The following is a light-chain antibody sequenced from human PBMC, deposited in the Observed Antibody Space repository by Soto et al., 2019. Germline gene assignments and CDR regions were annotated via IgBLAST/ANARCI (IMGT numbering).Light chain of an antibody. V-gene: IGKV3-15*01. J-gene: IGKJ4*01. CDR1: ESVSSN. CDR3: QQSYSTPLT. CDR2: GAS. Sequence: EIVLTQSPATLSVSPGDRATLSFRASESVSSNVAWYQQKPGQTPRLLIYGASTRATGVPPRFSGSGSGTDFTLTISSLQPEDFATYYCQQSYSTPLTFGGGTNVDIK.